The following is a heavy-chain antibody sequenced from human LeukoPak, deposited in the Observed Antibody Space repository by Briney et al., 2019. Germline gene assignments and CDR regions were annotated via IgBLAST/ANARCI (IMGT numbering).Heavy chain of an antibody. CDR1: GGSISCFH. Sequence: SETLSLTCTVSGGSISCFHWSWIRQPPGKGLEWIGYISYSKTTYYNPSLTGRVTISADTSKNQFSLRLHSVTAADTAVYYCASLGHFGDYVRVDYWGQGTRVTVSS. CDR2: ISYSKTT. J-gene: IGHJ4*02. V-gene: IGHV4-59*08. CDR3: ASLGHFGDYVRVDY. D-gene: IGHD4-17*01.